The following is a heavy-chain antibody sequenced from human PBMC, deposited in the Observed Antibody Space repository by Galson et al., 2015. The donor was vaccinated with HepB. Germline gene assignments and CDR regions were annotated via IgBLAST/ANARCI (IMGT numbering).Heavy chain of an antibody. Sequence: SLRLSCAASGFTFSSYAMHWVRQAPGKGLEWVAVISYDGSNKYYADSVKGRFTISRDNSKNTLYLQMNSLRAEDTAVYYCAREIPMAGEFDYFDYWGQGTLVTVSS. J-gene: IGHJ4*02. CDR3: AREIPMAGEFDYFDY. CDR2: ISYDGSNK. V-gene: IGHV3-30*04. D-gene: IGHD6-19*01. CDR1: GFTFSSYA.